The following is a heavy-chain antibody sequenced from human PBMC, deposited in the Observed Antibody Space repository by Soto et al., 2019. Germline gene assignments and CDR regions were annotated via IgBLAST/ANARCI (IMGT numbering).Heavy chain of an antibody. CDR3: ARGHPYSTGFDY. D-gene: IGHD5-18*01. J-gene: IGHJ4*02. CDR1: GGSISSYY. V-gene: IGHV4-59*01. CDR2: IYYSGST. Sequence: PSETLSLTCTVSGGSISSYYWSWIRQPPGKGLEWIGYIYYSGSTNYNPSLKGRVTISVDTSKNQFSLKLSSVTAADTAVYYCARGHPYSTGFDYWGQGTLVTVS.